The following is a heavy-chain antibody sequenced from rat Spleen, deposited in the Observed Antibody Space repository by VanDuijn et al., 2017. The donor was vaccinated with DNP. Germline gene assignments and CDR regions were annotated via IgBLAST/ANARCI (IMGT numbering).Heavy chain of an antibody. CDR3: TRDGSPYYSSYMDFMDA. CDR2: MWSGGTT. J-gene: IGHJ4*01. D-gene: IGHD1-2*01. V-gene: IGHV2-41*01. Sequence: QVQLKESGPGLVQPSQTLSLTCTVAGFSLTSYNVHWVRQPPGKGLEWMGVMWSGGTTAYNSALKSRLSISRDTAKSQVFLKMNSLQTEDTAIYYCTRDGSPYYSSYMDFMDAWGRGASVTVSS. CDR1: GFSLTSYN.